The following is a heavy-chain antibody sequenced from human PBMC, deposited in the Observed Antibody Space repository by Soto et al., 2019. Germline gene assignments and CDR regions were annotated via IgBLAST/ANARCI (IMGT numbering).Heavy chain of an antibody. CDR1: GFTFGDYA. Sequence: LRLSCTASGFTFGDYAMSWVRQAPGKGLEWVGFIRSKAYGGTTEYAASVKGRFTISRDDSKSIAYLQMNSLKTEDTAVYYCTRPPWGGFRKRTYYYGMDVWGQGTTVTVSS. CDR2: IRSKAYGGTT. V-gene: IGHV3-49*04. D-gene: IGHD3-16*01. J-gene: IGHJ6*02. CDR3: TRPPWGGFRKRTYYYGMDV.